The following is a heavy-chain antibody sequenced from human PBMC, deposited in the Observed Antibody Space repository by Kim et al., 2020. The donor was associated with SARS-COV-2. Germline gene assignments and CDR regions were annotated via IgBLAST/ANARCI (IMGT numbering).Heavy chain of an antibody. V-gene: IGHV5-51*01. J-gene: IGHJ4*02. D-gene: IGHD3-9*01. Sequence: GESLKISCKGSGYSFTSYWIGWVRQMPGKGLEWMGIIYPGDSDTRYSPSFQGQVTISADKSISTAYLQWSSLKASDTAMYYCARRFRYFDWLLSDYFDYWGQGTLVTVSS. CDR1: GYSFTSYW. CDR2: IYPGDSDT. CDR3: ARRFRYFDWLLSDYFDY.